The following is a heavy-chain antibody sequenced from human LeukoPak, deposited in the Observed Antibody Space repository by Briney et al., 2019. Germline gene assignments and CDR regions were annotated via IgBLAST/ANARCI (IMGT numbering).Heavy chain of an antibody. Sequence: GGSLRLSCAASGFTFSSYEMNWVRQAPGKGLEWVSSISRSGSTKYYADSVKGRFTISRGNAKNSLFLQMNSLRAEDTAVYYCARVLRYCSGGNCYSGGLGYMDVWGKGTTVTISS. CDR3: ARVLRYCSGGNCYSGGLGYMDV. CDR1: GFTFSSYE. V-gene: IGHV3-48*03. J-gene: IGHJ6*03. CDR2: ISRSGSTK. D-gene: IGHD2-15*01.